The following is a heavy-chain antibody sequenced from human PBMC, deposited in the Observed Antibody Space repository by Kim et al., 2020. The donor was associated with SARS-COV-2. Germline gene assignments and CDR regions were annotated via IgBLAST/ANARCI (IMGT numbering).Heavy chain of an antibody. V-gene: IGHV2-5*02. CDR2: IYRDDDK. D-gene: IGHD3-10*01. J-gene: IGHJ4*02. CDR3: AFPFQTTGFDH. CDR1: GFSLGTNGAG. Sequence: SGPTLVRPTQTLTLTCTFSGFSLGTNGAGVAWIRQPPGGAPEWLGIIYRDDDKRYTPSLKSRLAITKDTSKNQVVLTMTDMAPVDAGTYFCAFPFQTTGFDHWGQGALVTVSS.